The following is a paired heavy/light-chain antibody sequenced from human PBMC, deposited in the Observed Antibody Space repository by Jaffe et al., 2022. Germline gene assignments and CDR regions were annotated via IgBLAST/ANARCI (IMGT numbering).Heavy chain of an antibody. CDR2: IRNDDSDTYYADAAKAR. J-gene: IGHJ4*02. CDR1: GFTFSNYG. Sequence: QVQLVESGGGVVQPGGSLRLSCATSGFTFSNYGFHWVRQAPGKGLEWLTYIRNDDSDTYYADAAKARYYADSVKGRFTISRDNSKNTVFLQMDSLRGDDTAVYYCAKSIERSGFYLVHWGQGTLVTVSS. CDR3: AKSIERSGFYLVH. V-gene: IGHV3-30*02. D-gene: IGHD3-22*01.
Light chain of an antibody. CDR2: WAS. V-gene: IGKV4-1*01. CDR3: QQYYNSPPA. J-gene: IGKJ4*01. Sequence: IVVTQSPDSLAVSLGERATINCKTSQSVLYSSNNKNYLGWYQQKPGQPPTLLIYWASTRESGVPDRFSGSGSGTDFTLTISSLQAEDAAVYYCQQYYNSPPAFGGGTKVEIK. CDR1: QSVLYSSNNKNY.